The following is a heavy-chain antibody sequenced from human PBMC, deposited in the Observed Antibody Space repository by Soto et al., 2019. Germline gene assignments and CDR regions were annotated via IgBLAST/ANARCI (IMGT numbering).Heavy chain of an antibody. D-gene: IGHD4-4*01. Sequence: EVQLVESGGGLVKPGGSLRLSCAASGITFSKAWMNWVRQSPGKGLGWVGRIKSKSDGGTTDYAAPVKGRFTISRDDSKNTLCLQMNSLKTEDTAVYYCTTNFYSDYGMDVWGQGTPVTVSS. CDR1: GITFSKAW. J-gene: IGHJ6*02. CDR3: TTNFYSDYGMDV. CDR2: IKSKSDGGTT. V-gene: IGHV3-15*01.